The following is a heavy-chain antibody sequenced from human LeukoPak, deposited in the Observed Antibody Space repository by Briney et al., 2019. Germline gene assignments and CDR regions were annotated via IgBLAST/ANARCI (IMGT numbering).Heavy chain of an antibody. CDR1: GFXFTSYE. V-gene: IGHV3-48*03. CDR3: ARATSFDY. J-gene: IGHJ4*01. Sequence: GGSLRLSCAASGFXFTSYEMNWVRQAPGKGLEWVSYITISGSTIYYADSVKGRFTISRDNAKNSLYLQMNSLRAEDTAVYYRARATSFDYWGQGTLVTVSS. CDR2: ITISGSTI.